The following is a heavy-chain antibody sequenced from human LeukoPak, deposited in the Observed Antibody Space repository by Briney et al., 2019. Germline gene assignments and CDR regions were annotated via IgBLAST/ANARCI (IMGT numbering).Heavy chain of an antibody. J-gene: IGHJ6*04. Sequence: NPSETLSLTCTVSGVSIRYYYWTWIRQPAGKGLEWIGRIYSSGSTNYNPSLKSRVTMSVDTSNNQFCLRLSSVTAADTAVYYCASPAQTVYDYGDYLVWGKGTTVTVSS. V-gene: IGHV4-4*07. CDR1: GVSIRYYY. CDR2: IYSSGST. CDR3: ASPAQTVYDYGDYLV. D-gene: IGHD4-17*01.